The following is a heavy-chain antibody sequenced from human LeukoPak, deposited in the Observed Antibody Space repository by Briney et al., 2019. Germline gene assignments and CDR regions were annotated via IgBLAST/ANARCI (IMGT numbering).Heavy chain of an antibody. D-gene: IGHD3-22*01. J-gene: IGHJ4*02. V-gene: IGHV1-2*06. CDR1: AYSFTDYY. Sequence: ASVKVSCKASAYSFTDYYIHWVRQAPGQGLEWTGRINPNTGVTDYAQIFKGRVTMTRDTSISTAYMELSRLGSDDTAVCYCARSSPTYYFDSSGYYYGDYWGQGTLVTVSS. CDR3: ARSSPTYYFDSSGYYYGDY. CDR2: INPNTGVT.